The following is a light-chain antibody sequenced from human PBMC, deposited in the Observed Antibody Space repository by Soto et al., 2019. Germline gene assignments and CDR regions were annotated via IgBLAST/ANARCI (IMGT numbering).Light chain of an antibody. V-gene: IGLV2-14*01. CDR1: SSDVGGYNY. CDR3: SSYTSSSISYV. J-gene: IGLJ1*01. CDR2: EVS. Sequence: SALTQPASVSGSPGQSITISCTGTSSDVGGYNYVSWYQQHPGKAPKLMIYEVSNRPSGVSNRFSGSKSGNTASLTISGLQAEDEADYYCSSYTSSSISYVFGTGTKVTVL.